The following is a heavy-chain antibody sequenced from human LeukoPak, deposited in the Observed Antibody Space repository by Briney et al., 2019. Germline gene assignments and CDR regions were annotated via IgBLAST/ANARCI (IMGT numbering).Heavy chain of an antibody. CDR1: GFSLTHLS. J-gene: IGHJ6*02. CDR2: FDSDSSET. Sequence: ASVKVSCKISGFSLTHLSMHWVRQSPGKGLEWMGGFDSDSSETIYAQNFQGRLTLTEDTATDTAYMELRSLRSEDTAIYYCATSRNLFGELFNGVDVWGQGTAVTVSS. D-gene: IGHD3-10*01. CDR3: ATSRNLFGELFNGVDV. V-gene: IGHV1-24*01.